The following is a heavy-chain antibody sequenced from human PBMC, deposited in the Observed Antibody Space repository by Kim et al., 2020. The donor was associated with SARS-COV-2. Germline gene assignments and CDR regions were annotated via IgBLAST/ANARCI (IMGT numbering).Heavy chain of an antibody. Sequence: SETLSLTCSVFGGSIINSYYYWGWVRQPPGKGLEWIGHISYSGGTYSNPSLKSRVTISVDTSKSQFSLHLTSVTAADTAVYYCARLAAGSTHWFDPWGQGTLAT. V-gene: IGHV4-39*07. CDR2: ISYSGGT. CDR1: GGSIINSYYY. CDR3: ARLAAGSTHWFDP. J-gene: IGHJ5*01.